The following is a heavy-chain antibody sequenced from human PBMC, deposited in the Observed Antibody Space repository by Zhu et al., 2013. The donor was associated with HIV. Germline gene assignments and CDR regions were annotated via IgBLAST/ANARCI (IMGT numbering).Heavy chain of an antibody. CDR1: GYPFSSYG. V-gene: IGHV1-18*01. J-gene: IGHJ4*02. Sequence: QVQLVQSGAEVKKPGASVKVSCKASGYPFSSYGISWVRQAPGQGLEWMGWISAYNGNTDYRQKFQGRVTMTRDTSTSTAYMEVRSLRSDDTAVYYCARDRHSGSGSYPYFDSWAREPWSPSPQ. D-gene: IGHD3-10*01. CDR3: ARDRHSGSGSYPYFDS. CDR2: ISAYNGNT.